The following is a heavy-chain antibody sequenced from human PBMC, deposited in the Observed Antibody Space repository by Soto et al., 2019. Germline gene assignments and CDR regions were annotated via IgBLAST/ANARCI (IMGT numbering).Heavy chain of an antibody. CDR3: AKGEVRGIIPSYFDY. V-gene: IGHV3-30*18. Sequence: GESLKISCAGSGFTFRWFGMNWVRQAPGKGLEWVARISNDGSNEYYVDSVKGRFTISRDNSKNTLYLQMDSLRAEDTAVYYCAKGEVRGIIPSYFDYWGLGTLVTVSS. J-gene: IGHJ4*02. CDR2: ISNDGSNE. CDR1: GFTFRWFG. D-gene: IGHD3-10*01.